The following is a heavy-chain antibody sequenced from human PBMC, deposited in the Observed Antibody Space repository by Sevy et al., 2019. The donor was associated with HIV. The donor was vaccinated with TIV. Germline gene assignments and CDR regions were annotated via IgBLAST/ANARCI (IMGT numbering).Heavy chain of an antibody. CDR1: KFTFTIYA. CDR2: ISGSGGST. V-gene: IGHV3-23*01. J-gene: IGHJ6*02. Sequence: GGSLRLSCAASKFTFTIYAMSWVRQAPGKGLEWVSAISGSGGSTYYADSVKGRFTISRDNSKNTLYLQMNSLRAEDTAVYYCAKGAADYYYYGMDVWGQGTTVTVSS. D-gene: IGHD2-15*01. CDR3: AKGAADYYYYGMDV.